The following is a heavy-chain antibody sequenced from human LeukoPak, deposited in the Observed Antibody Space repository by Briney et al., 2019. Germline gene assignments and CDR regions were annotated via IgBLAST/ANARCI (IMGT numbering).Heavy chain of an antibody. V-gene: IGHV5-10-1*01. CDR3: AKHLAAAGYNDY. CDR2: IDPSDSYT. Sequence: GESLRISCKGFGYSFTSYWINWVRQMPGKGLEWMGRIDPSDSYTNYSPAFQGHVTISVDKSISTAYLQWSSLKASDTAMYYCAKHLAAAGYNDYWGQGTLVTVSS. CDR1: GYSFTSYW. J-gene: IGHJ4*02. D-gene: IGHD6-13*01.